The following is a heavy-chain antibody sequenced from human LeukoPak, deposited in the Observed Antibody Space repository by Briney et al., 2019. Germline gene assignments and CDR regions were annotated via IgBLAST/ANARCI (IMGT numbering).Heavy chain of an antibody. J-gene: IGHJ3*02. D-gene: IGHD6-13*01. V-gene: IGHV4-34*01. CDR2: INHSGST. CDR3: ARPDSSHGKWAFDI. CDR1: GESLDGHY. Sequence: SETLSLTCAVYGESLDGHYWSWIRQPPGKGLEWIGEINHSGSTNYNPSLKSRVTISVDTSKNQFSLKLSSVTAADTAVYYCARPDSSHGKWAFDIWGQGTMVTVSS.